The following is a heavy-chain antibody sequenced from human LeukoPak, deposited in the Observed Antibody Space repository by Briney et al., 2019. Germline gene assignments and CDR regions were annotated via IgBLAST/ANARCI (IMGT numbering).Heavy chain of an antibody. CDR1: GFIFSSYG. V-gene: IGHV3-33*03. CDR2: IWYDGSNK. J-gene: IGHJ5*02. Sequence: GGSLRLSCAASGFIFSSYGMHWVRQAPGKGLEWVAVIWYDGSNKYYGDSVKGRFTISRDSSNNTLYLQMNSLRAEDTAVYYCVKDALPGMEATGSSGSWGLGTLVTVS. D-gene: IGHD6-13*01. CDR3: VKDALPGMEATGSSGS.